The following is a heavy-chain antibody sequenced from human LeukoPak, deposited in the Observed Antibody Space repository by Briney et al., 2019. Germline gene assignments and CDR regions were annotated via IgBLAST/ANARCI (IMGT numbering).Heavy chain of an antibody. CDR2: IYSDGNT. Sequence: EGSLRLSCAASGLTVSTNYMSWVRQAPGKGLEWVSVIYSDGNTYYADSVKGRFTISRDNSKNTLYLQMNSLRAEDTAVYYCARDSVAEGSDYWGQGALVTVSS. J-gene: IGHJ4*02. D-gene: IGHD2-15*01. CDR3: ARDSVAEGSDY. CDR1: GLTVSTNY. V-gene: IGHV3-66*01.